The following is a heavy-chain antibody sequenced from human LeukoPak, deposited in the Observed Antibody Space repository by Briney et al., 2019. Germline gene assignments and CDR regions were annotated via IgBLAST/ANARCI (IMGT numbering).Heavy chain of an antibody. Sequence: PGGSLRLSCAASGFTFSSYSMNWVRQAPGKGLEWVSSICSSSSYVYYADSVKGRFTISRDNAKNSLYLQMNSLRAEDTAVYYCARDRLSQLRYFDWLPHLDAFDIWGQGTMVTVSS. CDR1: GFTFSSYS. J-gene: IGHJ3*02. CDR2: ICSSSSYV. V-gene: IGHV3-21*01. CDR3: ARDRLSQLRYFDWLPHLDAFDI. D-gene: IGHD3-9*01.